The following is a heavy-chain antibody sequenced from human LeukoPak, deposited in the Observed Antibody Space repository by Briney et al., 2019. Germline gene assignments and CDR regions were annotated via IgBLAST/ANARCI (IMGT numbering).Heavy chain of an antibody. D-gene: IGHD3-22*01. CDR1: GGTFSSYA. Sequence: GASVKVSCKASGGTFSSYAISWVRQPPGQGHEWRGGIIPIFGTANYAQKFQGRVTITADESTSTAYMELSSLRSEDTAVYYCARGRYYYDSSGYYPPFYWGQGTLVTVSS. V-gene: IGHV1-69*13. CDR2: IIPIFGTA. CDR3: ARGRYYYDSSGYYPPFY. J-gene: IGHJ4*02.